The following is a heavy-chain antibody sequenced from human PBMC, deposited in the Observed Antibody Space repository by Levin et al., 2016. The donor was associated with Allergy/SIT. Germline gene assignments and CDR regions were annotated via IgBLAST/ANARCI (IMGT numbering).Heavy chain of an antibody. CDR2: INHSGST. CDR1: GGSFSGYY. D-gene: IGHD6-19*01. V-gene: IGHV4-34*01. Sequence: SETLSLTCAVYGGSFSGYYWSWIRQPPGKGLEWIGEINHSGSTNYNPSLKSRVTISVDTSKNQFSLKLSSVTAADTAVYYCARRRTRIAVAGPLLDYWGQGTLVTVSS. CDR3: ARRRTRIAVAGPLLDY. J-gene: IGHJ4*02.